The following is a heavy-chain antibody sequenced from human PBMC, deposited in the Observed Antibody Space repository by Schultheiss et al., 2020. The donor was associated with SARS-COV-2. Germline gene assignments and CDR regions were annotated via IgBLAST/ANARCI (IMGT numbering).Heavy chain of an antibody. D-gene: IGHD3-22*01. V-gene: IGHV4-59*12. CDR2: IYYSGST. J-gene: IGHJ4*02. Sequence: SETLSLTCAVYGGSFSGYYWSWIRQHPGKGLEWIGYIYYSGSTNYNPSLKSRVTISVDTSKNQFSLKLSSVTAADTAVYYCARSPGELYYYDSSGYFDYWGQGTLVTVSS. CDR3: ARSPGELYYYDSSGYFDY. CDR1: GGSFSGYY.